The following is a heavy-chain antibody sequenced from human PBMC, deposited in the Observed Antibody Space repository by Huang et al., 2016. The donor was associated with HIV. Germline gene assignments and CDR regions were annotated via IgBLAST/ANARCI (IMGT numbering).Heavy chain of an antibody. CDR1: GLVFSDHY. Sequence: QVQLVESGGGLVKPGGSLRLSCAASGLVFSDHYMTWIRQAPGKGLEWISYIRLSGTTIRYADSVKGRFTISRDNAKKSLFLEMNSLRVEDTAVYYCARRMAGWDDVFDMWGQGTMVTVSS. D-gene: IGHD6-19*01. CDR3: ARRMAGWDDVFDM. J-gene: IGHJ3*02. CDR2: IRLSGTTI. V-gene: IGHV3-11*01.